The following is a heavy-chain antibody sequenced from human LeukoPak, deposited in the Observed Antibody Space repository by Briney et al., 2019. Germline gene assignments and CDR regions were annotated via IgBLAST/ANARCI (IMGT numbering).Heavy chain of an antibody. J-gene: IGHJ4*02. Sequence: SVTLSLTCTVSGGSISSSSYYWGWIRQPPGKGLEWIGSIYSSGSTYYNPSLKSRVTTSVDTSKNQFSLKLSSVTAADTAVYYCATNEWSGYYFEYWGQGTLVPVSS. CDR1: GGSISSSSYY. D-gene: IGHD3-3*01. CDR3: ATNEWSGYYFEY. CDR2: IYSSGST. V-gene: IGHV4-39*01.